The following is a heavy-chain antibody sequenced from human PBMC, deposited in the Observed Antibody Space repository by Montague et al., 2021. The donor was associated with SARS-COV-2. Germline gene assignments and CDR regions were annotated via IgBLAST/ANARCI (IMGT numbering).Heavy chain of an antibody. J-gene: IGHJ4*02. CDR2: AHHWGGT. V-gene: IGHV4-4*02. CDR1: RDSSAVENW. D-gene: IGHD6-13*01. Sequence: SETLSLTCAGDRDSSAVENWWSWERQTPGKSLQWIAEAHHWGGTKYNPSLRSRVTILLDNSKNQFSLMLTSVTAADTAMYYCASHPVWQQLCTWGQGTLVSVSS. CDR3: ASHPVWQQLCT.